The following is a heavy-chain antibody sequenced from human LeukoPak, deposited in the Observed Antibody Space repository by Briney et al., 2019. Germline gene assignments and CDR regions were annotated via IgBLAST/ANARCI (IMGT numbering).Heavy chain of an antibody. V-gene: IGHV3-30*02. CDR2: IRYDGSNE. CDR1: QFIFSNNG. D-gene: IGHD6-19*01. J-gene: IGHJ4*02. CDR3: AKDADSGWSYFDH. Sequence: GGSLRLSCAASQFIFSNNGMHWVRQAPGKGLEGVAFIRYDGSNEYYADSVKGRFTISRDNSKNTLYLQMNSLRAEGTAVYYCAKDADSGWSYFDHWGQGTLVTVSS.